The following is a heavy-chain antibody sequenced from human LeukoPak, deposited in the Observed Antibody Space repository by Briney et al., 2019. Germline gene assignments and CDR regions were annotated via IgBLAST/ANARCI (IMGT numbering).Heavy chain of an antibody. CDR1: GFTFSSYG. CDR3: AKGREQWLAELFFDY. CDR2: IRYDGSNK. J-gene: IGHJ4*02. D-gene: IGHD6-19*01. Sequence: GSLRLSCAASGFTFSSYGMHWVRQAPGKGLEWVAFIRYDGSNKYYADSVKGRFTISRDNSKNTLYLQMNSLRAEDTAVYYCAKGREQWLAELFFDYWGQGTLVTVSS. V-gene: IGHV3-30*02.